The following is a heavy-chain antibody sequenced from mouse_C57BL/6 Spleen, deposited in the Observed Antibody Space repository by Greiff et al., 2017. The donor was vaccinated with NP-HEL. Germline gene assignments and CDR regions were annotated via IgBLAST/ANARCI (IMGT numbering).Heavy chain of an antibody. V-gene: IGHV1-53*01. D-gene: IGHD1-1*01. CDR1: GYTFTSYW. Sequence: VQLQQSGTELVKPGASVKLSCKASGYTFTSYWMHWVKQRPGQGLEWIGNINPSNGGTNYNEKFKSKATLTVDKSSSTAYMQLSSLTSEDSAVYYCARSIYYYGSSLYYIDYWGQGTTLTVSS. CDR2: INPSNGGT. CDR3: ARSIYYYGSSLYYIDY. J-gene: IGHJ2*01.